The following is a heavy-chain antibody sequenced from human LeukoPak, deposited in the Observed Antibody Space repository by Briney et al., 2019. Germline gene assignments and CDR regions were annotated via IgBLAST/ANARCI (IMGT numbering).Heavy chain of an antibody. J-gene: IGHJ4*02. CDR1: GGSISSDF. CDR2: INHSGST. CDR3: ARGSDAELFDY. V-gene: IGHV4-34*01. D-gene: IGHD1-14*01. Sequence: PETLSLTCAVSGGSISSDFWSWIRQPPGKGLEWIGEINHSGSTNYNPSLKSRVTISVDTSKNQFSLKLSSVTAADTAVYYCARGSDAELFDYWGQGTLVTVSS.